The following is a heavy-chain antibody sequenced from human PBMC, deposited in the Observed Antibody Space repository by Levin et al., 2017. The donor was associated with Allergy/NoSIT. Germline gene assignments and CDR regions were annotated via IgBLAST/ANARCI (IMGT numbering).Heavy chain of an antibody. V-gene: IGHV4-61*01. J-gene: IGHJ6*02. Sequence: SETLSLTCSVSGGSVSSGTYYWSWIRRPPGKGLEWIGYINYRGVTKYNPSLKSRVTISVDTSKNEFSLKVTSVPAADTAVYYCARNRIIVSGGNDYYYGMDVWGQGTTVTVSS. CDR3: ARNRIIVSGGNDYYYGMDV. D-gene: IGHD5/OR15-5a*01. CDR2: INYRGVT. CDR1: GGSVSSGTYY.